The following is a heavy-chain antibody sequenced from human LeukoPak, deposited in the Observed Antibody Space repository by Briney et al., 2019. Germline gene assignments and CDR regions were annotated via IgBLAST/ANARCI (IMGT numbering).Heavy chain of an antibody. CDR2: ISAYNGNT. Sequence: ASVKVSCKASGYTFTSYGISWVRQAPGQGLEWMGWISAYNGNTNYAQKLQGRVTMTTDTSTSTAYMELRSLRSDDTAVYYCAREFHAPYYDILTGYYNYWFDPWGQGTLVTVSS. V-gene: IGHV1-18*01. CDR3: AREFHAPYYDILTGYYNYWFDP. CDR1: GYTFTSYG. J-gene: IGHJ5*02. D-gene: IGHD3-9*01.